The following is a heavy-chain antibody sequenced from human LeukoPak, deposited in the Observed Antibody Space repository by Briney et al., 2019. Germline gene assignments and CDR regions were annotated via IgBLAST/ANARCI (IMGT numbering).Heavy chain of an antibody. Sequence: PSETLSLTCIVSGGSISSVSSNNYHWGWIRQPPGKGLEWIGSIYYSGSTYYNPSLKSRVTISVDTSKNQFSLKLSSVTAADTALYYCAREMGVVTAHGIDVWGQGTTVTVSS. CDR2: IYYSGST. CDR3: AREMGVVTAHGIDV. D-gene: IGHD4-23*01. V-gene: IGHV4-39*02. J-gene: IGHJ6*02. CDR1: GGSISSVSSNNYH.